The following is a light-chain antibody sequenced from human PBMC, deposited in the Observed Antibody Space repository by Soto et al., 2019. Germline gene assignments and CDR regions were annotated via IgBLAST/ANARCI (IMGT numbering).Light chain of an antibody. CDR3: MQDHSYTQT. CDR1: QAIRTE. V-gene: IGKV1-6*01. J-gene: IGKJ5*01. Sequence: AIQMTQSPSSLSASVGDRVIITCRASQAIRTELGWYQQRPGKAPKLLIYGTSNLQSGVPSWFRGSGYGTEFTLTINALQTEDVETYYRMQDHSYTQTFGQ. CDR2: GTS.